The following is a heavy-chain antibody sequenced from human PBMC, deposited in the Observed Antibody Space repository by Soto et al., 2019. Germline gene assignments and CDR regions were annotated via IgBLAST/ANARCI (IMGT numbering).Heavy chain of an antibody. CDR1: GNIFANSW. V-gene: IGHV5-51*01. CDR3: TRRRNDFNDGFDI. D-gene: IGHD2-21*02. Sequence: GESLKISCKGSGNIFANSWIGWVRQMSGKGLEWMGIIYPGDSDTRYSPSFQGQVTISADKSIITAYLQWSSLKASDPSIYYCTRRRNDFNDGFDIWGQGTMVTVSS. J-gene: IGHJ3*02. CDR2: IYPGDSDT.